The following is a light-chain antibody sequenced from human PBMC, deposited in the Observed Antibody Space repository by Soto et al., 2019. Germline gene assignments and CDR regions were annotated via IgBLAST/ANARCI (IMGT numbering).Light chain of an antibody. CDR2: EVT. Sequence: QSALTQPASASGSPGQWIAISCTGTSGDVGGYDYVYWYQQHPDKAPKLMIYEVTKRPSWVSNRFSGSKSGNTASLTICGLQPEDEADYYCSAHTGGSNRVFGSGTKLTVL. CDR3: SAHTGGSNRV. J-gene: IGLJ1*01. CDR1: SGDVGGYDY. V-gene: IGLV2-14*01.